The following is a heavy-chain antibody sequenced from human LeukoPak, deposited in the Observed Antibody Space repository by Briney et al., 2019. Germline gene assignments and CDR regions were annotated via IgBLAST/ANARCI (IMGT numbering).Heavy chain of an antibody. CDR3: ARDARAAYYFDY. CDR1: GGSISTSYS. J-gene: IGHJ4*02. Sequence: SETLSLTCTVSGGSISTSYSWTWIRQSAGKGLEWIGRIYSSGSTTYNPSLKSRVTMSIDTSRNQFSLRLSSVTAADTAVYYCARDARAAYYFDYWGQGTLVTVSS. V-gene: IGHV4-4*07. CDR2: IYSSGST. D-gene: IGHD2-15*01.